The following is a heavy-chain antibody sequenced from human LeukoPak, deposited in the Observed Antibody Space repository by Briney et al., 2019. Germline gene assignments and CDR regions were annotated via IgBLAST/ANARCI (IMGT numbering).Heavy chain of an antibody. D-gene: IGHD1-20*01. CDR3: ARTYNWNFDFDY. CDR1: GYTFTSHD. J-gene: IGHJ4*02. V-gene: IGHV1-2*02. CDR2: INPNSGGT. Sequence: ASVKVSCKASGYTFTSHDINWVRQAAGQGLEWMEWINPNSGGTNYAQKFQGRVTMTRDTSISTAYMELSRLRSDDTAVYYCARTYNWNFDFDYWGQGTLVTVSS.